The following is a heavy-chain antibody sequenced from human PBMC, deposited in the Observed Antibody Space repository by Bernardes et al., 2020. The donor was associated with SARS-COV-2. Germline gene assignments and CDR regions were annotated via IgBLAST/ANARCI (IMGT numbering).Heavy chain of an antibody. D-gene: IGHD6-19*01. Sequence: WGSLRLSCRGSGFSFTDAWLNWVRQAPGKGLEWVGRIKSNIDGGTTDYAAPVKGRFTISRDESKNMMYLQMNSLKTEDTAVYYCATSVATYYYGLDVWGLGATVTVS. J-gene: IGHJ6*02. CDR3: ATSVATYYYGLDV. CDR1: GFSFTDAW. V-gene: IGHV3-15*01. CDR2: IKSNIDGGTT.